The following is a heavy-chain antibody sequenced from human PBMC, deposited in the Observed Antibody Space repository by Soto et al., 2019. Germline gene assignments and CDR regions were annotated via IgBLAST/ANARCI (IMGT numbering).Heavy chain of an antibody. CDR3: ARDRGPPRYLYYGMDV. D-gene: IGHD3-10*01. CDR1: GFTFSTYW. CDR2: IKQDGSGE. Sequence: GGSLRLSCAASGFTFSTYWMSRVRQAPGKGLEWVGNIKQDGSGENYVDSVKGRFTISRDNANHSLYLQMNSLRAEDTAVYYCARDRGPPRYLYYGMDVWGQGTTVTVSS. V-gene: IGHV3-7*01. J-gene: IGHJ6*02.